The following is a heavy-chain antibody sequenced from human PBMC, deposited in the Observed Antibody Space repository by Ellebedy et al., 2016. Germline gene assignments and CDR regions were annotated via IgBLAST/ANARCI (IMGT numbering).Heavy chain of an antibody. D-gene: IGHD3-22*01. J-gene: IGHJ5*02. CDR2: ISYSGNT. V-gene: IGHV4-39*07. Sequence: SETLSLXCTVAGGSIISSTYYWGWIRQPPGKGLTWIGSISYSGNTYYNPSLKSRVTMSVDTSKNQFSLRLSSVTAADTAVYYCARRYYDNSGYSLDPWGQGTLVTVSS. CDR3: ARRYYDNSGYSLDP. CDR1: GGSIISSTYY.